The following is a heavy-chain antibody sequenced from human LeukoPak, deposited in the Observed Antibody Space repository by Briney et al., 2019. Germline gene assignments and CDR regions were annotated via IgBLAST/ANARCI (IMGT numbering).Heavy chain of an antibody. CDR2: IIPIFGTA. Sequence: SVKVSCKASGGTFSSYAISWVRQAPGQGLDCMGGIIPIFGTANYAQKFQGRVTITADKSTSTAYMELSSLRSEDTAVFFQAEDGIRYFDWLYYWGQGTLVTVSS. CDR3: AEDGIRYFDWLYY. D-gene: IGHD3-9*01. CDR1: GGTFSSYA. J-gene: IGHJ4*02. V-gene: IGHV1-69*06.